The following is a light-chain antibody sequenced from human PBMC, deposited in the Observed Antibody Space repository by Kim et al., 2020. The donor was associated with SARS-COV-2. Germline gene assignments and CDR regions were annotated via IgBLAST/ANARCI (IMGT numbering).Light chain of an antibody. CDR1: SLRSYY. CDR2: GKN. J-gene: IGLJ2*01. Sequence: VGLGQTVRITCQGDSLRSYYATWYQQKPGQAPILVIYGKNNRPSGIPDRFSGSSSGNTASLTITGTQAGDEADYYCNSRDSNDDVVFGGGTQLTVL. CDR3: NSRDSNDDVV. V-gene: IGLV3-19*01.